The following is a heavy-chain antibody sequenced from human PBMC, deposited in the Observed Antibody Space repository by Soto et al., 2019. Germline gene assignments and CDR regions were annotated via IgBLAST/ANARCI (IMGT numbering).Heavy chain of an antibody. J-gene: IGHJ6*02. D-gene: IGHD1-26*01. CDR3: ARDPGGSYLAVWYYGMDV. Sequence: GGSLRLSCAASGFTFSSYSINWVRQAPGKGLEWVSYISSSSSTIYYADSVKGRFTISRDNAKNSLYLQMNSLRDEDTAVYYCARDPGGSYLAVWYYGMDVWGQGTTVTVSS. V-gene: IGHV3-48*02. CDR2: ISSSSSTI. CDR1: GFTFSSYS.